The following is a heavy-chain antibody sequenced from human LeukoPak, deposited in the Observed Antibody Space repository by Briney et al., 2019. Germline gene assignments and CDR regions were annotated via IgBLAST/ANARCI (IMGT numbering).Heavy chain of an antibody. J-gene: IGHJ4*02. V-gene: IGHV4-30-2*01. CDR2: IYHSGST. CDR3: ARGYGSGWVDY. CDR1: GGSISSGGYS. Sequence: TSETLSLTCAVSGGSISSGGYSWSWIRQPPRKGLEWIGYIYHSGSTYYNPSLKSRVTISVDRSKNQFSLKLSSVTAADTAVYYCARGYGSGWVDYWGQGTLVTVSS. D-gene: IGHD3-10*01.